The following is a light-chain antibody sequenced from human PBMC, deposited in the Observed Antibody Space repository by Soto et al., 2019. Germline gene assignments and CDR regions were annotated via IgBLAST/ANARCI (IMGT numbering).Light chain of an antibody. CDR1: QSVSSIY. Sequence: EIVLTQSPGTLSLSPGERATLSCRASQSVSSIYLAWYQQKPGQAHRLLIYGASSRATGIPDRFSGSGSGTDFTLTISRLEPEDFAVYYCQQYGSSPGTFGQGTKLEIK. V-gene: IGKV3-20*01. CDR3: QQYGSSPGT. CDR2: GAS. J-gene: IGKJ2*01.